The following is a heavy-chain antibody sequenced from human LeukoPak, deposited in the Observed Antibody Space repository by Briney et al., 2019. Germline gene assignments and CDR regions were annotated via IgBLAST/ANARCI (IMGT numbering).Heavy chain of an antibody. J-gene: IGHJ4*02. CDR1: GFTVSSNS. CDR3: ARDAVTGYSSGWYKPFPFDS. D-gene: IGHD6-19*01. Sequence: PGGSLRLSCTVSGFTVSSNSMSWVRQAPGKGLEWVSFIYSDNTHYSDSVKGRFTISRDNTKNSLYLQMSGLRAEDTAVYYCARDAVTGYSSGWYKPFPFDSWGQGTLVTVSS. V-gene: IGHV3-53*01. CDR2: IYSDNT.